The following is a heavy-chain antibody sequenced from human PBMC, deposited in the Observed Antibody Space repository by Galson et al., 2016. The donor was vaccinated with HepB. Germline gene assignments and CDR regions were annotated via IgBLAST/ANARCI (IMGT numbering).Heavy chain of an antibody. Sequence: ETLSLTCTVSGGSVNIDIFFWGWIRQPPGKGLEWIGIVFHSGSTYYNPSLKSRVTISVDTSKNQFSLNLSSLTAADTAVYYCARAKYSSGGNWFDPWGQGTLVTVSS. J-gene: IGHJ5*02. D-gene: IGHD6-19*01. CDR1: GGSVNIDIFF. V-gene: IGHV4-39*01. CDR3: ARAKYSSGGNWFDP. CDR2: VFHSGST.